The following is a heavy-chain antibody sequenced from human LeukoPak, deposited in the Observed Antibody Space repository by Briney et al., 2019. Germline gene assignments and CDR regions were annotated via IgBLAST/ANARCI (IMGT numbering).Heavy chain of an antibody. CDR1: GFTFSTFS. J-gene: IGHJ4*02. V-gene: IGHV3-30*04. CDR2: ILYDGSTQ. Sequence: VGSLRLSCAASGFTFSTFSMHWVRQAPGKGLEGVAVILYDGSTQYYADSVRGRFTASRDNSKDTLYLQMNSLRVEDTAVYYCARVDCRSTSCSPFDCWGQGTLVTVSS. CDR3: ARVDCRSTSCSPFDC. D-gene: IGHD2-2*01.